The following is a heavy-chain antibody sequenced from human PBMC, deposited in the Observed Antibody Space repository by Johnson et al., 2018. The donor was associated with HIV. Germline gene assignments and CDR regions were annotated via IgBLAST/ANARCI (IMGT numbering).Heavy chain of an antibody. CDR3: ASTGSGSDDAFDI. CDR1: GFTFSSYG. CDR2: ISYDGSNK. V-gene: IGHV3-30-3*01. J-gene: IGHJ3*02. D-gene: IGHD3-10*01. Sequence: QVQLVESGGGLIQPGGSLRLSCVASGFTFSSYGVHWVRQAPGKGLEWVAVISYDGSNKYYADSVKGRFTISRDNSKNTLYLQMNSLRAEDTAVYYCASTGSGSDDAFDIWGQGTMVTVSS.